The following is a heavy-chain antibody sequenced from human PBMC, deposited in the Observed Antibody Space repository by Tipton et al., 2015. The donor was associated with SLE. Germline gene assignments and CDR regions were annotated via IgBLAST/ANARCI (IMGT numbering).Heavy chain of an antibody. V-gene: IGHV3-49*04. Sequence: RSLRLSCTASGFTFGDYAMSWVRQAPGKGLERVGFIRSKAYGGTTEYAASVKGRFTISRDDSKSIAYLQMNSLKTEDTAVYYCARDHESSSWAGAFDIWGQGTMVTVSS. CDR3: ARDHESSSWAGAFDI. CDR2: IRSKAYGGTT. CDR1: GFTFGDYA. D-gene: IGHD6-13*01. J-gene: IGHJ3*02.